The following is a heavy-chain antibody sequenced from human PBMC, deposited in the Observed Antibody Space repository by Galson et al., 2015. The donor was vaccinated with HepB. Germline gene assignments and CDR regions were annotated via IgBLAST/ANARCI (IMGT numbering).Heavy chain of an antibody. CDR3: TTEGASSGYPFDAFDI. D-gene: IGHD3-22*01. Sequence: SLRLSCAASGFTFSNAWMSWVRLAPGKGLEWVGRIKSKTDGGTTDYAAPVKGRFTISRDDSKNTLYLQMNSLKTEDTAVYYCTTEGASSGYPFDAFDIWGQGTMVTVSS. V-gene: IGHV3-15*01. CDR1: GFTFSNAW. J-gene: IGHJ3*02. CDR2: IKSKTDGGTT.